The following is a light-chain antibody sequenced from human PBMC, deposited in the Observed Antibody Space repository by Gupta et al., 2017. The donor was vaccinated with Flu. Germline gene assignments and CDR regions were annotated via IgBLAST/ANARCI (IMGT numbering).Light chain of an antibody. CDR3: GTWAHHLRAWV. J-gene: IGLJ3*02. V-gene: IGLV1-51*01. CDR1: SPNIENTF. CDR2: EAI. Sequence: SAAPGQTVTIACSGSSPNIENTFVSWYQQLPGTAPNPLLYEAIPRPSGLPDRFSASTSGTSATLALTGLPPGHEAAYSCGTWAHHLRAWV.